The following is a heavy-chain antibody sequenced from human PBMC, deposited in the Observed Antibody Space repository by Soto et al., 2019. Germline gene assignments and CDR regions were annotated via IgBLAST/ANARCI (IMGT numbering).Heavy chain of an antibody. J-gene: IGHJ4*02. CDR3: ARGGAYIYGPQYD. D-gene: IGHD5-18*01. CDR1: GFSFSGYW. Sequence: EVQLVESGGGLVQPGGSLRLSCATSGFSFSGYWIHWVRQAPGKGLVWVSHINGDGSSTNYADSVKGRFTISRDYAKNTLYLQMNSLLVEDTAVYYCARGGAYIYGPQYDWGQGTLVTVSS. CDR2: INGDGSST. V-gene: IGHV3-74*01.